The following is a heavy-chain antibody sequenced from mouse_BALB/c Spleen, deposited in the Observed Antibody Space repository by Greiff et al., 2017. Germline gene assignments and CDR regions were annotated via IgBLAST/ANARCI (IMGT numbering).Heavy chain of an antibody. CDR1: GFTFSSYG. V-gene: IGHV5-6-3*01. Sequence: EVQLVESGGGLVKPGGSLKLSCAASGFTFSSYGMSWVRQTPDKRLELVATINSNGGSTYYPDSVKGRFTISRDNAKNTLYLQMSSLKSEDTAMYYCARDGTYYRYDSWFAYWGQGTLVTVSA. CDR3: ARDGTYYRYDSWFAY. CDR2: INSNGGST. D-gene: IGHD2-14*01. J-gene: IGHJ3*01.